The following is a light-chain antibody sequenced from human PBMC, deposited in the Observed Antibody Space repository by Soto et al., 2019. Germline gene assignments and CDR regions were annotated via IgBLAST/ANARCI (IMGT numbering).Light chain of an antibody. V-gene: IGLV2-23*01. J-gene: IGLJ1*01. CDR1: SSDVGSYNL. CDR3: CSYAGSNTDV. CDR2: EGN. Sequence: QSALTQPASVSGSPGQSITISCTGTSSDVGSYNLVSWYQQHPDKAPKLMISEGNKRPSEVSNRFSGSKSGNTASLTISGLQAEDEADYYCCSYAGSNTDVFGTGTKLTVL.